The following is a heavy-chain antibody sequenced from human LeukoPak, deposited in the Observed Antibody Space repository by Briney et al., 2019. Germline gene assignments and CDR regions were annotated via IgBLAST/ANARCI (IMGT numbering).Heavy chain of an antibody. Sequence: SETLSLTCTVSGGYFSSYYWSWIRQPPGKGLESTGYIFNSGSTNYNPSLKSRVTISVDTSKNQFSLKLSSVTAADTAVYFCALGDCSSTSCYVFDYWGQGTLVSVSS. CDR3: ALGDCSSTSCYVFDY. D-gene: IGHD2-2*01. V-gene: IGHV4-59*01. J-gene: IGHJ4*02. CDR2: IFNSGST. CDR1: GGYFSSYY.